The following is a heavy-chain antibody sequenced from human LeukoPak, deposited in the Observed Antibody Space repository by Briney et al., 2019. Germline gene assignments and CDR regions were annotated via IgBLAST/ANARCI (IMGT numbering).Heavy chain of an antibody. V-gene: IGHV3-23*01. J-gene: IGHJ4*02. CDR3: AKRGVVIRVILVGFHKEAYYFDS. D-gene: IGHD3-22*01. CDR1: GITLSNYG. Sequence: GGSLRLSCAVSGITLSNYGMSRVRQAPGKGLEWISGISDSGGRTNYADSVKGLFTISRDNPKNTLYLQMNSLRAEDTAVYFCAKRGVVIRVILVGFHKEAYYFDSWGQGALVTVSS. CDR2: ISDSGGRT.